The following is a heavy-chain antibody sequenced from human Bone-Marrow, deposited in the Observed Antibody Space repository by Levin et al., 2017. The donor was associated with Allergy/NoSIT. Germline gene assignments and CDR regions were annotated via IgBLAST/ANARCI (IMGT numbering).Heavy chain of an antibody. CDR2: ISYSGGP. Sequence: SETLSLTCSVSGGSITSYYWTWIRQAPGKGLEWIGYISYSGGPTYNPSLKSRVTITADKSKNHFSLKFTSVTAADTAVYYCTRSLGYCDTSTCYGSWFDPWGQGTLVSVSS. D-gene: IGHD2/OR15-2a*01. J-gene: IGHJ5*02. V-gene: IGHV4-59*01. CDR1: GGSITSYY. CDR3: TRSLGYCDTSTCYGSWFDP.